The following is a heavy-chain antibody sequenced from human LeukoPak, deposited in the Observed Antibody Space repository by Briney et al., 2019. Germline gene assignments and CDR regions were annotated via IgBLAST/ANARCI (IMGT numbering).Heavy chain of an antibody. CDR2: IYYSGST. D-gene: IGHD4-17*01. V-gene: IGHV4-61*08. J-gene: IGHJ3*02. CDR1: GGSISSGDYY. Sequence: PSETLSLTCTVSGGSISSGDYYWSWIRQPPGKGLEWIGYIYYSGSTYYNPSLKSRVTISVDTSKNQFSLKLSSVTAADTAVYYCAGSTTDDAFDIWGQGTMVTVSS. CDR3: AGSTTDDAFDI.